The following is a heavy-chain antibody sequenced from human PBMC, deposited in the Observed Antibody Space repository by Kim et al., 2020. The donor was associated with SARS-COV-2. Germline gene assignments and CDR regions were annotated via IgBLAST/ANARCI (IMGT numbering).Heavy chain of an antibody. CDR3: ASGYSTHWFDP. CDR1: GGSISSSSYY. Sequence: SETLSLTCTVSGGSISSSSYYWGWIRQPPGKGLEWIGSIYYSGSTYYNPSLKSRVTISVDTSKNQFSLKLSSVTAADTAVYYCASGYSTHWFDPWGQGTLVTVSS. D-gene: IGHD3-22*01. CDR2: IYYSGST. V-gene: IGHV4-39*01. J-gene: IGHJ5*02.